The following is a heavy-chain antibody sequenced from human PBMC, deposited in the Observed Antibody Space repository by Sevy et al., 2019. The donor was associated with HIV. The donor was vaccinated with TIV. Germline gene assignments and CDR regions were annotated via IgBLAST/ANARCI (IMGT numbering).Heavy chain of an antibody. D-gene: IGHD2-15*01. CDR2: ISYDGSNK. CDR1: GFTFSSYG. Sequence: GSLRLSCAASGFTFSSYGMHWVRQAPGKGLEWVAVISYDGSNKYYAESVKGRFTISRDNSKNTLYLQMNSLRAEDTAVYYCAKDARGYCSGGSCLGPFDYWGQGTLVTVSS. CDR3: AKDARGYCSGGSCLGPFDY. J-gene: IGHJ4*02. V-gene: IGHV3-30*18.